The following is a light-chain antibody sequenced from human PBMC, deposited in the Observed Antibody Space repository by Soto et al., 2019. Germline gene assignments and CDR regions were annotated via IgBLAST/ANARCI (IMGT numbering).Light chain of an antibody. CDR1: QLISNY. Sequence: EIVMTQSPATLSLSPGETATLSCRANQLISNYLAWYQQKPGQAPRLLIYDASNRATGIPARFSGSGSGTDFTLTISSLEPEDSAVYYCQQYNNWPPITFGQGTRLEIK. CDR2: DAS. CDR3: QQYNNWPPIT. J-gene: IGKJ5*01. V-gene: IGKV3-11*01.